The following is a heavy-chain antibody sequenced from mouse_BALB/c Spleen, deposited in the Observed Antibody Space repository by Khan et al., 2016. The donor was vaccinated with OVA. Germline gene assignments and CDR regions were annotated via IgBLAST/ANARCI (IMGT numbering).Heavy chain of an antibody. CDR1: GYTFTSYT. D-gene: IGHD2-14*01. CDR3: VRDGAYHRNDGWFAY. J-gene: IGHJ3*01. Sequence: QVRLQQSGAELARPGASVKMSCKASGYTFTSYTIHWIKKRPGQGLEWIGYINPSNGYTNYNQKFKDKATLTTDKSSTTAYLQLSSLTSDDSAVHNCVRDGAYHRNDGWFAYWGQGTLVTVSA. CDR2: INPSNGYT. V-gene: IGHV1-4*01.